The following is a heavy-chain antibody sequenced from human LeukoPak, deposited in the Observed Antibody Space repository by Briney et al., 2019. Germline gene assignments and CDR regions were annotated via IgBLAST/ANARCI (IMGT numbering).Heavy chain of an antibody. D-gene: IGHD6-19*01. CDR3: ARYPTDITVVRFLAVGAFDI. V-gene: IGHV4-59*12. Sequence: SETLSLTCTVSGGSISSYYWSWIRQPPGKGLEWIGYTYDSGSTNYNPSLKSRVTISVDTSKNQFSLQLNSVTPEDTAVYYCARYPTDITVVRFLAVGAFDIWGQGTMVTISS. J-gene: IGHJ3*02. CDR1: GGSISSYY. CDR2: TYDSGST.